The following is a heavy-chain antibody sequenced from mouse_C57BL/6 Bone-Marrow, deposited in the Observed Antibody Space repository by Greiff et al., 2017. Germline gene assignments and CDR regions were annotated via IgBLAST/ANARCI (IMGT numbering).Heavy chain of an antibody. Sequence: VMLQESGPGLVQPSQSLSITCTVSGFSLTSYGVHWVRQPPGKGLEWLGVIWSGGSTDYNAAFISRLSISKDNSKSQVFFKMNSLQADDTAIYYCAKEIYYDYDGLLYAMDYWGQGTSVTVSS. J-gene: IGHJ4*01. CDR2: IWSGGST. V-gene: IGHV2-4*01. D-gene: IGHD2-4*01. CDR3: AKEIYYDYDGLLYAMDY. CDR1: GFSLTSYG.